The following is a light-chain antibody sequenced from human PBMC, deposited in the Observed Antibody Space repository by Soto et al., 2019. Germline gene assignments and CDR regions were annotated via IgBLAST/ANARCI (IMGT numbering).Light chain of an antibody. Sequence: EIVLTQSPTTLSLSPGERATLSFRASQSVSSYLAWYQQKPGQAPRLLIYGASNRATGIPDRFSGSGSGTDFTLTISRLEPEDFAVYYCQQYGSSGTFGQGTKVDI. CDR2: GAS. J-gene: IGKJ1*01. CDR1: QSVSSY. V-gene: IGKV3-20*01. CDR3: QQYGSSGT.